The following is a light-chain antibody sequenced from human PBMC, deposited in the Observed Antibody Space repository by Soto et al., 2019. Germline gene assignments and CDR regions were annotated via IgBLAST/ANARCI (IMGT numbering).Light chain of an antibody. Sequence: IVLTQSPGTLSLSPGEGATLSCRASQTVGKNYLAWYQQKSGQAPRLLIHGASNRATGIPERFSGSRSGPDFTLTISSLQPEDFATYYCQQSYSSPPTFGQGTKVDIK. CDR1: QTVGKNY. V-gene: IGKV3-20*01. CDR2: GAS. J-gene: IGKJ1*01. CDR3: QQSYSSPPT.